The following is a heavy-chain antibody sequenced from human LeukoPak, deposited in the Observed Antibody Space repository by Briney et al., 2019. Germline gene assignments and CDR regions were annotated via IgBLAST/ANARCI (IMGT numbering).Heavy chain of an antibody. D-gene: IGHD4-17*01. CDR3: ATPPHDYGDYYFDY. V-gene: IGHV3-30*03. J-gene: IGHJ4*02. CDR2: ISYDGSNK. CDR1: GFTFSSYG. Sequence: GGSLRLSCAASGFTFSSYGMHWVRQAPGKGLEWVAVISYDGSNKKYADSVKGRFTISRDNSKNTLYLQMNSLRVEDTAVYYCATPPHDYGDYYFDYWGQGTLVTVSS.